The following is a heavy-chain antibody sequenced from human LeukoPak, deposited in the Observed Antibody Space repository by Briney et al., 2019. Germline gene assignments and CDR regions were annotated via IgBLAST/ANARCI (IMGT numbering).Heavy chain of an antibody. CDR2: MNPNSGNT. CDR1: GYTFTSYD. Sequence: GASVKVSCKASGYTFTSYDINWVRQATGQGLEWMGWMNPNSGNTGYAQKFQGRVTITRNTSISTAYMELSRLRSDDTAVYYCARIYGTADAFDIWGQGTMVTVSS. D-gene: IGHD1-1*01. V-gene: IGHV1-8*03. CDR3: ARIYGTADAFDI. J-gene: IGHJ3*02.